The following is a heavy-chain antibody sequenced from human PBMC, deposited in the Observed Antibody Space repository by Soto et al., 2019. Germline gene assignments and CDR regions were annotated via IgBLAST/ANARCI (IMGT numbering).Heavy chain of an antibody. CDR1: GFTFSSFG. D-gene: IGHD3-3*01. Sequence: QVQLVESGGGVVQPGRSLRLSCAASGFTFSSFGMHWVRQSPGKGLEWVAVISYDGSKKYYADSVKGRFTISRDNSKNTLYLQMNSLRGEDTGVCYCASGYYAFWSGQVWGNGPTVTVSS. CDR3: ASGYYAFWSGQV. CDR2: ISYDGSKK. V-gene: IGHV3-30*04. J-gene: IGHJ6*04.